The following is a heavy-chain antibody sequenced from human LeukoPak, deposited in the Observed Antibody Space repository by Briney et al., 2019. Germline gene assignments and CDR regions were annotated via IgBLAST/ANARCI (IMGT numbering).Heavy chain of an antibody. CDR1: GFTFSSYW. D-gene: IGHD6-13*01. CDR3: ARDGAAGWHHDY. Sequence: GGSLRLSCAASGFTFSSYWMHWVRQAPGKGLVWVSRINSDGSSTSYADSVKGRFTISRDNSKNTLYLQMNSLRAEDTAVYYCARDGAAGWHHDYWGQGTLVTVSS. CDR2: INSDGSST. J-gene: IGHJ4*02. V-gene: IGHV3-74*01.